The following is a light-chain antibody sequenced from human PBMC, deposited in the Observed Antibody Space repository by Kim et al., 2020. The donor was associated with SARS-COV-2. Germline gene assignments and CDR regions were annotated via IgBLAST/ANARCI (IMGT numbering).Light chain of an antibody. J-gene: IGLJ3*02. CDR1: RGSIASTY. CDR2: EDN. CDR3: QYYDSTIV. V-gene: IGLV6-57*03. Sequence: GKTSTLTCPRSRGSIASTYVQSYQQRPVRALTTVIYEDNQRPSGVPDRFSGSVDSSSNSASLTISGLKTEDEADYYCQYYDSTIVFGGGTQLTVL.